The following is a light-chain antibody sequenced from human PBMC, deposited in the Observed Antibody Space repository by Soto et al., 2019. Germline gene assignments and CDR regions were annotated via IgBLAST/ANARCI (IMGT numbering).Light chain of an antibody. CDR2: GAS. CDR1: QSVSSSY. J-gene: IGKJ1*01. Sequence: EIVLTQSPGTLSLSPVERATLSCRASQSVSSSYLAWYQQKPGQAPRLLIYGASSRAAGIPDRCSGSGSGTDFSLPISRLEPEDFAMYYCQQYGSSPPTFGQGTKVEIK. V-gene: IGKV3-20*01. CDR3: QQYGSSPPT.